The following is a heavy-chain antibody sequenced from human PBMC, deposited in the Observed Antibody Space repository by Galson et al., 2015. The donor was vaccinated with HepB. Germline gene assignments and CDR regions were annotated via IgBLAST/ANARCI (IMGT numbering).Heavy chain of an antibody. J-gene: IGHJ4*02. CDR1: GFTFSSYG. D-gene: IGHD6-13*01. Sequence: SCKASGFTFSSYGMHWVRQAPGKGLEWVAVISYDGSNKYYADSVKGRFTISRDNSKNTLYLQMNSLRAEDTAVYYCAKGGSSSPFDYWGQGTLVTVSS. CDR3: AKGGSSSPFDY. CDR2: ISYDGSNK. V-gene: IGHV3-30*18.